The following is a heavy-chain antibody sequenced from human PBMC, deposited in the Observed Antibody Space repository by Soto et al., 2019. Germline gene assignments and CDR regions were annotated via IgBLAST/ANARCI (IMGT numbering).Heavy chain of an antibody. CDR1: GFSFNTYW. CDR3: AADAPLVVTVSGDF. V-gene: IGHV3-74*01. CDR2: INGDGTSI. Sequence: EVRLVESGGGLVQPGGSLRLSCAVSGFSFNTYWMHWVRQTPEKGLVWVARINGDGTSISYADSVKGLLTIFRDNARKTLYLQLGSVRVEATGGYFCAADAPLVVTVSGDFCGLGTLVTVSS. J-gene: IGHJ4*02. D-gene: IGHD6-6*01.